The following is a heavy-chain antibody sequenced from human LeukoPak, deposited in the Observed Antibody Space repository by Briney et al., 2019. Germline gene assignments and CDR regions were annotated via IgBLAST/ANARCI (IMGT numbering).Heavy chain of an antibody. CDR2: INPNSGGT. CDR1: GYTFTGYY. V-gene: IGHV1-2*02. J-gene: IGHJ4*02. CDR3: ARATNSVDMVVVVIPYFDY. D-gene: IGHD3-22*01. Sequence: ASVKVSCKASGYTFTGYYMHWVRQAPGQGLEWMGWINPNSGGTNYAQKFQGRVTMTRDTSISTAYMELSRLRSDDTAVYYCARATNSVDMVVVVIPYFDYWGQGTLVTVSS.